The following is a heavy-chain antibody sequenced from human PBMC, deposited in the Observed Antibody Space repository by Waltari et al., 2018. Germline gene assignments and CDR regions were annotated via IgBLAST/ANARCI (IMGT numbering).Heavy chain of an antibody. V-gene: IGHV1-2*06. D-gene: IGHD6-19*01. CDR2: INPNSGGT. J-gene: IGHJ4*02. CDR3: AKTPPYSSGGY. CDR1: GYTFTGYY. Sequence: QVQLVQSGAEVKKPGASVKVSCKASGYTFTGYYMHWVRQAPGQGLEWMGRINPNSGGTNYAQKCQGRVTMTRDTSINTAYMELSRLRSDDTAVYYCAKTPPYSSGGYWGQGTLVTVSS.